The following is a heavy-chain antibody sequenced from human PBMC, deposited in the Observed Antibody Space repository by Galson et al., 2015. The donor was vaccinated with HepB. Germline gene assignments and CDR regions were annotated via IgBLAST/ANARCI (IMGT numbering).Heavy chain of an antibody. CDR1: GFTFSHYG. CDR2: ISRHGDTK. J-gene: IGHJ6*03. Sequence: SLRLSCAASGFTFSHYGMVWVRQVPGKGLEWMSFISRHGDTKLYADSVKGRFSISRDNSGNTLHLLMNSLSAEETAVYFCGIVPGPMDVWGKGTTVTVSS. CDR3: GIVPGPMDV. D-gene: IGHD3-16*02. V-gene: IGHV3-30*03.